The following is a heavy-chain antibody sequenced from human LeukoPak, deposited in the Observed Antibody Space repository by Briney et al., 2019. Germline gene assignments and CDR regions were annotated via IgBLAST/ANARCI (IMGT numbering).Heavy chain of an antibody. CDR3: ATLVGYSWFDP. CDR1: GGSISSYY. CDR2: IYYSGST. D-gene: IGHD1-1*01. V-gene: IGHV4-59*01. J-gene: IGHJ5*02. Sequence: SETLSLTCTVSGGSISSYYWSWIRQPPGKGLEWIGYIYYSGSTNYNPSLKSRVTISVDTSKNQFSLKLSSVTAADTAVYYCATLVGYSWFDPWGQGTLVTVSS.